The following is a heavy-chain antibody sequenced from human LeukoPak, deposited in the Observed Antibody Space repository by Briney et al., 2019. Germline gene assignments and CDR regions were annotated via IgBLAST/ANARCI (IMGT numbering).Heavy chain of an antibody. J-gene: IGHJ4*02. D-gene: IGHD3-22*01. CDR3: AKARYYDSSGPFDY. V-gene: IGHV3-23*01. CDR1: GFTFSTYA. Sequence: GGSLRLSCAASGFTFSTYAMSWVRQAPGKGLEWVSSISGSATNTYYADSVKGRFTISRDKSKNTLDLQMNSLRAEDTAVFYCAKARYYDSSGPFDYWGQGTLVTVSS. CDR2: ISGSATNT.